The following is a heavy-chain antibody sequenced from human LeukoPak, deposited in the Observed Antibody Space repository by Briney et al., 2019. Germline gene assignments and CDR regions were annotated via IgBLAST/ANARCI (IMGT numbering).Heavy chain of an antibody. CDR3: ARDMGYYDSSGSFDY. J-gene: IGHJ4*02. V-gene: IGHV3-21*01. CDR1: GFTFSSYS. CDR2: ISSSSSYI. Sequence: GGSLRLSCAASGFTFSSYSMSGVRQAPGKGLEWVSSISSSSSYIYYADSVKGRFTISRDNAKNSLYLQMNSLRAEDTAVYYCARDMGYYDSSGSFDYWGQGTLVTVSS. D-gene: IGHD3-22*01.